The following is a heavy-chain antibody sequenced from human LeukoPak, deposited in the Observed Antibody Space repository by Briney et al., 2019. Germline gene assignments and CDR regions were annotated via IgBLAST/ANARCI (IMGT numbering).Heavy chain of an antibody. J-gene: IGHJ3*02. CDR3: ARTYDFGRGPPGDAFDN. CDR2: IDARSGIT. Sequence: PGGSLRLSRAASGFTFTIFGLNWVRQAPGKGPEWVSYIDARSGITYYADSVQGRFTISRDDAKESVFLQMNSLRADDTAVYYCARTYDFGRGPPGDAFDNWGPGTLVIVSS. V-gene: IGHV3-48*01. D-gene: IGHD3-3*01. CDR1: GFTFTIFG.